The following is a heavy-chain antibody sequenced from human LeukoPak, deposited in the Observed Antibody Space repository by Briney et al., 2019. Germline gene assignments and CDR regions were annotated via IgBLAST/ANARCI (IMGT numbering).Heavy chain of an antibody. V-gene: IGHV1-2*02. Sequence: ASVKVSCKASGYTFTDYFMQWVRQVPGQGLEWMGWINTNSGATLYAQKFQGRVTMTRDTFSSTVYMELSTLTSDDTAVYYCAKSLYFYDRSNYRYYYYMDVWAAGTTVTVSS. CDR3: AKSLYFYDRSNYRYYYYMDV. J-gene: IGHJ6*03. D-gene: IGHD3-22*01. CDR2: INTNSGAT. CDR1: GYTFTDYF.